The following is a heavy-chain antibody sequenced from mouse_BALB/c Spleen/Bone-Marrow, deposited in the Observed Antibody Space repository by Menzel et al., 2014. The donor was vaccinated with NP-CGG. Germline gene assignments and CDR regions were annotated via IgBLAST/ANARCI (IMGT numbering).Heavy chain of an antibody. D-gene: IGHD1-1*01. CDR3: ARDQVYYYGSSYGYFDV. J-gene: IGHJ1*01. CDR1: GFTFSDYG. Sequence: EVPGVESGGGLVQPGGSRKLSCAASGFTFSDYGMAWGRQAPGKGPEWVAFISNLAYSIYYADTVTGRFTISRENAKNTLYLEMSSLRSEDTAMYYCARDQVYYYGSSYGYFDVWGAGTTVTVSS. CDR2: ISNLAYSI. V-gene: IGHV5-15*02.